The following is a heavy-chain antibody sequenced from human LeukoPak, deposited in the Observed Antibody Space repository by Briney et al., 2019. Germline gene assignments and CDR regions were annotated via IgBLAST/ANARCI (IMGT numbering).Heavy chain of an antibody. CDR3: AKRYCKSATCRSDMDA. Sequence: GGSLRLSCAASGFSSSNYGMHWVRQAPGKGLEWVALIQSDGSKTYSADSVKGRFTISRDNPRNTLYLQMDRLRPEDTAVYYCAKRYCKSATCRSDMDAWGQGTTVTVS. J-gene: IGHJ6*02. V-gene: IGHV3-30*02. CDR1: GFSSSNYG. D-gene: IGHD2-15*01. CDR2: IQSDGSKT.